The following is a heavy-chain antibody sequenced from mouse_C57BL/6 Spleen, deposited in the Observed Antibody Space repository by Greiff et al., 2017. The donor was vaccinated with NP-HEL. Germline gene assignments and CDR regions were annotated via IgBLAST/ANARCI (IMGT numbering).Heavy chain of an antibody. Sequence: QVQLQQSGAELVRPGASVKLSCKASGYTFTDYYINWVKQRPGQGLEWIARIYPGSGNTYYNEKFKGKATLTAEKSSSTAYMQLSSLTSEDSAVYFCARPSDYYGSSGFDYWGQGTTLTVSS. CDR3: ARPSDYYGSSGFDY. V-gene: IGHV1-76*01. J-gene: IGHJ2*01. CDR1: GYTFTDYY. D-gene: IGHD1-1*01. CDR2: IYPGSGNT.